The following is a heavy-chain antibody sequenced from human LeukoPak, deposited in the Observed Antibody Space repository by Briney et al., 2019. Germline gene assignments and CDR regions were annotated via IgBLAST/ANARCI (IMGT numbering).Heavy chain of an antibody. Sequence: GGSLRLCCAVSGFTFDDYGMSWVRQAPGKGLEWVSGINWNGGSTGYADSVKGRFTISRDNAKNSLYLQMNSLRAEDTALYYCASNRYYYDSSGYTDGAFDIWGQGTMVTVSS. J-gene: IGHJ3*02. CDR3: ASNRYYYDSSGYTDGAFDI. V-gene: IGHV3-20*04. CDR1: GFTFDDYG. D-gene: IGHD3-22*01. CDR2: INWNGGST.